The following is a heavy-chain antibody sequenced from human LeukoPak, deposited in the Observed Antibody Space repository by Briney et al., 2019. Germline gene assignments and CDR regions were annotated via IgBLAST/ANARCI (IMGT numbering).Heavy chain of an antibody. Sequence: GGSLRLSCAASGFTFSSYAKSWVRQAPGKGLEWVSAISGSGGSTYYADSVKGRFTISRDNSKNTLYLQMNSLRAEDTAVYYCAKVRGWVPAVIGAFDIWGQGTMVTVSS. D-gene: IGHD2-2*01. V-gene: IGHV3-23*01. CDR1: GFTFSSYA. CDR3: AKVRGWVPAVIGAFDI. J-gene: IGHJ3*02. CDR2: ISGSGGST.